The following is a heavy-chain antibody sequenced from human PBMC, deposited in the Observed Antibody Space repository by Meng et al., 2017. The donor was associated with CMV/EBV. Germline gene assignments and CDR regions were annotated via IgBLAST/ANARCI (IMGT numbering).Heavy chain of an antibody. V-gene: IGHV2-70*16. CDR1: GGSISSYYW. Sequence: LRLSCTVSGGSISSYYWSWIRQPPGKALEWLARIDWDDDKFYSTSLKTRLTISKDTSKNQVVLTMTNMDPVDTATYYCARINELNLDYWGQGTLVTVSS. CDR3: ARINELNLDY. D-gene: IGHD1-1*01. J-gene: IGHJ4*02. CDR2: IDWDDDK.